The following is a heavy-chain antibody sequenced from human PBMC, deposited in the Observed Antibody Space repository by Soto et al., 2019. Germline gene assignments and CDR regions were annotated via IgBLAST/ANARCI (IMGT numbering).Heavy chain of an antibody. CDR2: IYYSGST. V-gene: IGHV4-59*08. CDR1: GGSISSYY. J-gene: IGHJ4*02. D-gene: IGHD3-22*01. CDR3: ARIGSSGPMWYIDY. Sequence: SETLSLTCTVSGGSISSYYWSWIRQPPGKGLEWIGYIYYSGSTNYNPSLKSRVTISVDTSKNQFSLKLSSVTAADTAVYYCARIGSSGPMWYIDYWGQGTLVTVSS.